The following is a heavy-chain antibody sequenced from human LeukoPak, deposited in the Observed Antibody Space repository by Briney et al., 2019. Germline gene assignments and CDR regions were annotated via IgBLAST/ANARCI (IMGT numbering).Heavy chain of an antibody. CDR1: GFTFSSYW. V-gene: IGHV3-74*01. D-gene: IGHD3-9*01. J-gene: IGHJ3*02. CDR3: ASVYYDILTGYYPYAFDI. CDR2: INSDGSST. Sequence: GGSLRLSYAASGFTFSSYWMHWVRQAPGKGLVWVSRINSDGSSTSYADSVKGRFTISRDNAKNTLYLQMNSLRAEDTAVYYCASVYYDILTGYYPYAFDIWGQGTMVTVSS.